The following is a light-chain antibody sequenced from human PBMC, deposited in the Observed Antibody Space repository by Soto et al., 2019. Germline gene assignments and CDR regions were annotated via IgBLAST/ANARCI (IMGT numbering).Light chain of an antibody. Sequence: ALARTRSVSGSPGQSVTISCTGTSSDVGGYNYVSWYQQHPGKAPKLMIYEVNKRPSGVPDRFSGSKSGNTASLTVSGLQAEDEADYYCSSYAGSSNVFGTGTK. CDR3: SSYAGSSNV. J-gene: IGLJ1*01. V-gene: IGLV2-8*01. CDR2: EVN. CDR1: SSDVGGYNY.